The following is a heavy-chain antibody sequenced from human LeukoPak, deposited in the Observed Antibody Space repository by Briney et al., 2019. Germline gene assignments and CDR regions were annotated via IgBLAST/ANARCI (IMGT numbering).Heavy chain of an antibody. D-gene: IGHD2-15*01. CDR1: GASFSGYY. CDR3: ARAEVVDPYLLVLDY. CDR2: ITHSGAT. V-gene: IGHV4-34*01. J-gene: IGHJ4*02. Sequence: SETLSLTCAVYGASFSGYYWSWIRQPPGKGLEWIGEITHSGATNYNPSLKSRVTISVDTSKTQFSLNLNSVTAADTAVYYCARAEVVDPYLLVLDYWGQGTLVTVSS.